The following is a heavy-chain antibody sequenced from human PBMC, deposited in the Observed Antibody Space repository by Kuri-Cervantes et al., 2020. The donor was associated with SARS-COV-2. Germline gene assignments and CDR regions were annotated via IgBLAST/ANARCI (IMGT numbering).Heavy chain of an antibody. CDR3: TTPIDY. V-gene: IGHV3-73*01. Sequence: GESLKISCAASGFTFRSYSMIWVRQGSGKGLEWVGHVRGKANNYATAYAASVKGRFTISRDDSKNMAYLQMNSLKTEDTAVYYCTTPIDYWGQGALVTVSS. CDR1: GFTFRSYS. CDR2: VRGKANNYAT. J-gene: IGHJ4*02.